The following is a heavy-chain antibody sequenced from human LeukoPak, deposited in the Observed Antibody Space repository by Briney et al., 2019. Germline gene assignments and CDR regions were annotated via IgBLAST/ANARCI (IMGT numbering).Heavy chain of an antibody. J-gene: IGHJ4*02. D-gene: IGHD2-15*01. Sequence: PGGSLRLSCAASGFTFARSGIHWVRQTPGKGLEWVAFISYDGSKEEYKESVRGRFSISRDNSKNTVYLQMNTLRTEDTAVYYCAKETPIAKSSIAIYQRGYFDYWGQGTLVTVSS. CDR1: GFTFARSG. CDR3: AKETPIAKSSIAIYQRGYFDY. CDR2: ISYDGSKE. V-gene: IGHV3-30*18.